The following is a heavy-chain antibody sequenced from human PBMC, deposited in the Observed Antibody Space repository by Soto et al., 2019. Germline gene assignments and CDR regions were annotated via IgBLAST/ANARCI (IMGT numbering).Heavy chain of an antibody. J-gene: IGHJ6*02. CDR3: ERGKEVLLTNYGMAV. V-gene: IGHV3-13*01. CDR1: GFTFSSYD. Sequence: PGGSLRLSCAASGFTFSSYDMHWVRQATGKGLEWVSAIGTAGDTYYPGSVKGRFTISRENAKNSLYLQMNSLRAGDTAVYYCERGKEVLLTNYGMAVWGQGTKVTVYS. CDR2: IGTAGDT.